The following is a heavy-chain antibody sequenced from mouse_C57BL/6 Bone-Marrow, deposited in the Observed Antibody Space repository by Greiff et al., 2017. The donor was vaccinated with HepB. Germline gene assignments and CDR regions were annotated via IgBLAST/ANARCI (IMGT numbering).Heavy chain of an antibody. J-gene: IGHJ3*01. V-gene: IGHV1-19*01. Sequence: EVQLQESGPVLVKPGASVKMSCKASGYTFTDYYMNWVKQSHGKSLEWIGVLNPYNGGTSYNQKFKGKATFTVDKSSSTAYMELNSLSSEDSAVYYCARTWFAYWGQGTLVTVSA. CDR1: GYTFTDYY. CDR3: ARTWFAY. CDR2: LNPYNGGT.